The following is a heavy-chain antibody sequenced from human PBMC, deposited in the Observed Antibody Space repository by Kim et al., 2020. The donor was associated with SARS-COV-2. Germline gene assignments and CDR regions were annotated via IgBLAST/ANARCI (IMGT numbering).Heavy chain of an antibody. CDR2: ISYDGSNK. Sequence: GGSLRLSCAASGFTFSSYGMHWVRQAPGKGLEWVAVISYDGSNKYYADSVKGRFTISRDNSKNTLYLQMNSLRAEDTAVYYCAKGSSDGDYFASWGQGTLVTVSS. CDR3: AKGSSDGDYFAS. CDR1: GFTFSSYG. V-gene: IGHV3-30*18. J-gene: IGHJ4*02. D-gene: IGHD4-17*01.